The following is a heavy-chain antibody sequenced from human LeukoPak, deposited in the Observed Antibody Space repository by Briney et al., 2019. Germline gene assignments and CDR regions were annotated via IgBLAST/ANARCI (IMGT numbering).Heavy chain of an antibody. CDR1: GFTFSSYG. CDR2: IWFSGSNK. V-gene: IGHV3-33*06. Sequence: PGGSLRLSCAASGFTFSSYGMHWVRQAPGKGLEWVAVIWFSGSNKFYADSVKGRFTISRDNSKNTLYLEMRSLKADDTAVYYCAKDSGTYRDFNVWGQGTLVTVSS. CDR3: AKDSGTYRDFNV. D-gene: IGHD1-26*01. J-gene: IGHJ3*01.